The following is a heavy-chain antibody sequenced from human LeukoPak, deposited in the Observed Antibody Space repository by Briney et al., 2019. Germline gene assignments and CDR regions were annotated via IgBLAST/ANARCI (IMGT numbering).Heavy chain of an antibody. CDR2: IKEDGTVQ. CDR3: ARDLSLNCDDTSCNDAFDI. D-gene: IGHD2-2*01. Sequence: PGGSLRLSCAASGFTFSAYWMTWVRQAPGKGLEWVANIKEDGTVQHFLDSVRGRFTISRDNADTSLYLQMNSLRAEDTAVYYCARDLSLNCDDTSCNDAFDIWGQGTLVTVSS. V-gene: IGHV3-7*01. J-gene: IGHJ3*02. CDR1: GFTFSAYW.